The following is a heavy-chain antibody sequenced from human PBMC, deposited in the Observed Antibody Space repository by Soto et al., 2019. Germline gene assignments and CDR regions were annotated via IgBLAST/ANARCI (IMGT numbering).Heavy chain of an antibody. D-gene: IGHD3-9*01. CDR3: ARPRYDILTGSNWFDP. V-gene: IGHV4-39*01. CDR2: IYYSGST. J-gene: IGHJ5*02. Sequence: QLQLQESGPGLVKPSETLSLTCTVSGGSISSSSYYWGWIRQPPGKGLEWIGSIYYSGSTYYNPSHMSRVTISVDTSKNQFSLKLSSVTAADTAVYYCARPRYDILTGSNWFDPWGQGTLVTVSS. CDR1: GGSISSSSYY.